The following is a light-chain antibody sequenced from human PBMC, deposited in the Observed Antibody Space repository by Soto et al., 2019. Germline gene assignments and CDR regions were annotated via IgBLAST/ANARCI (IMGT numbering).Light chain of an antibody. CDR1: QSLVFSNGNTY. Sequence: DVVMTQSPLSLPVTLGQPAPISCRSSQSLVFSNGNTYLNWFQQRPGQSPRRLIYKVSNWVSGVPDRFSGSGSGSDFTLKISRVEPEGVGLYYCSQSTHPWTFGQGTKVEIK. CDR2: KVS. J-gene: IGKJ1*01. V-gene: IGKV2D-30*01. CDR3: SQSTHPWT.